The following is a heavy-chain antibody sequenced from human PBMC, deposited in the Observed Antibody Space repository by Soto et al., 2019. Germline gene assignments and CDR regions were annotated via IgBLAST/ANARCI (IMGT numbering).Heavy chain of an antibody. Sequence: PGGSLRLSCAASGFTFSSYGMHWVRQAPGKGLEWVAVIWYDGSNKYYADSVKGRFTISRDNSKNTLYLQMNSLRAEDTAVYYCARGESGYDYVWGSYRYTKSLPAEYFQHWGQGTLVTVSS. CDR1: GFTFSSYG. CDR3: ARGESGYDYVWGSYRYTKSLPAEYFQH. V-gene: IGHV3-33*01. D-gene: IGHD3-16*02. J-gene: IGHJ1*01. CDR2: IWYDGSNK.